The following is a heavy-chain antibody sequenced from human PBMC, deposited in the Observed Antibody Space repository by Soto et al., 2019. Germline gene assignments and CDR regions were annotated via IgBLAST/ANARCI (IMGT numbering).Heavy chain of an antibody. V-gene: IGHV3-23*01. CDR1: GFTFSSYA. J-gene: IGHJ5*02. CDR3: AKLSCGSASCSFDP. D-gene: IGHD2-2*01. CDR2: INTSGDST. Sequence: PGGSLRLSCAASGFTFSSYAMTWVRQAPGKGLEWVSGINTSGDSTYYADSVKGRFTISRDNSKNTLYLQMSSLRAEDTAVYYCAKLSCGSASCSFDPWGRGTLVTVSS.